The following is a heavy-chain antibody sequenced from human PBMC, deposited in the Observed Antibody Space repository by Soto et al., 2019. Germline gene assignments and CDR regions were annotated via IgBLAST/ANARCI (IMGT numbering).Heavy chain of an antibody. D-gene: IGHD6-19*01. Sequence: SETLSLTCTVSGASISAYAWSWIRQPAGKGLERIGRLYSSGNTNYNPSFKSRLTMSADTSKNQFSLKLSSVTAADTAVYYCARGPYSSGWYVVDYWGQGTLVTAPQ. V-gene: IGHV4-4*07. J-gene: IGHJ4*02. CDR1: GASISAYA. CDR3: ARGPYSSGWYVVDY. CDR2: LYSSGNT.